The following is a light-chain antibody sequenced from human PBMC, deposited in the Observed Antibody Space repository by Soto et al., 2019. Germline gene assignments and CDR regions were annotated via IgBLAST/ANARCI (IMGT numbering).Light chain of an antibody. V-gene: IGKV1-5*01. CDR3: QQYNTYSWT. CDR1: QSISSC. CDR2: YXS. Sequence: DIEMTQSPSTLSACVGDRVTITWLASQSISSCFPWFQQKPGKAPKXLXVYXSSLERGGPSRLSGSGSGTEFTLTISSLQADDFATYYCQQYNTYSWTFGQGTKVDI. J-gene: IGKJ1*01.